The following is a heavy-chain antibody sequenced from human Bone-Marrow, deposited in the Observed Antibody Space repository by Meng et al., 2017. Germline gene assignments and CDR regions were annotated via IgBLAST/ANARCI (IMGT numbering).Heavy chain of an antibody. CDR2: INHSGST. D-gene: IGHD3-10*01. J-gene: IGHJ4*02. CDR3: ARGGVRGGIDY. Sequence: QGQVQQWGGGLLKPSESPSLTCAVYGGSFSGYYWSWIRQPPGKGLEWIGEINHSGSTNYNPSLKSRVTISVDTSKNQFSLKLSSVTAADTAVYYCARGGVRGGIDYWGQGTLVTVSS. V-gene: IGHV4-34*01. CDR1: GGSFSGYY.